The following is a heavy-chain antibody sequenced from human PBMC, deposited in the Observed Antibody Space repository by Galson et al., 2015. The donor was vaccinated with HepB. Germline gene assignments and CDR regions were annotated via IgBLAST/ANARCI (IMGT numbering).Heavy chain of an antibody. J-gene: IGHJ4*02. V-gene: IGHV3-23*01. D-gene: IGHD3-9*01. CDR1: GFSFINYA. CDR3: AKDPRHYDILTGYFDY. CDR2: ISGSGGST. Sequence: SLRLSCASSGFSFINYAMTWVRQAPGKGLEWVSAISGSGGSTYYADSVKGRFTISRDNSKNTLYLQMNSLRAEDTAVYYCAKDPRHYDILTGYFDYWGQGTLVTVSS.